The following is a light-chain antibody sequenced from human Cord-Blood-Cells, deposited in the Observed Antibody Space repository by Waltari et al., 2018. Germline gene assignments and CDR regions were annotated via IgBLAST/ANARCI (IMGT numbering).Light chain of an antibody. J-gene: IGKJ3*01. V-gene: IGKV3-11*01. CDR1: QSVSSY. CDR2: DAS. Sequence: EIVLTQSPAPLFLSPGERATLSCRASQSVSSYLAWYQQKPGQAPRLLINDASNRATGIPARFSGSGSGTDFTLTISSLEPEDFAVYYCQQRSNWPLTFGPGTKVDIK. CDR3: QQRSNWPLT.